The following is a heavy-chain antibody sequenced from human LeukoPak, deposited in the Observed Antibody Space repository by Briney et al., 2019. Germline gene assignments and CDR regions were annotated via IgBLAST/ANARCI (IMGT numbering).Heavy chain of an antibody. CDR1: GFTFSSYA. Sequence: GGSLRLSCAASGFTFSSYAMHWVRQAPGKGLEWVAVISYDGSNKYYADSVKGRFTISRDNSKNTLYLQMNSLRSEDTAVYYCAREDYGSGSWPMDVWGQGTTVTVSS. V-gene: IGHV3-30*04. CDR2: ISYDGSNK. D-gene: IGHD3-10*01. J-gene: IGHJ6*02. CDR3: AREDYGSGSWPMDV.